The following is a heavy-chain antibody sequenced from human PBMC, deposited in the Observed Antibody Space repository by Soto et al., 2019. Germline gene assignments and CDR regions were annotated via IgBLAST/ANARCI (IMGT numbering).Heavy chain of an antibody. CDR3: AKDLGYSSRLGGFDY. CDR2: ISGSGGST. CDR1: GFTLSSYA. D-gene: IGHD6-13*01. J-gene: IGHJ4*02. Sequence: HPGGSLRLSCAASGFTLSSYAMSWVRQVPGKGLEWVSAISGSGGSTYYAGSVKGRFTISRDASKNTLYLQVTSLRDEDTAVYYCAKDLGYSSRLGGFDYWGQGTLVTVSS. V-gene: IGHV3-23*01.